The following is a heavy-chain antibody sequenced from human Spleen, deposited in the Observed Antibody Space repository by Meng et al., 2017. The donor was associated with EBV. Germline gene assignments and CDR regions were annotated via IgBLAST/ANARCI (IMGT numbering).Heavy chain of an antibody. CDR2: IYHGGIA. CDR1: GGPISSSNW. D-gene: IGHD3-10*01. J-gene: IGHJ5*02. CDR3: ARFTSMVRGAFDP. V-gene: IGHV4-4*02. Sequence: QVPVQASGPGLVKPSETLSLTCAVSGGPISSSNWWSWVRQPPGKGLEWIGEIYHGGIAYYNPSLKSRVTISVDKSKNQFSLNLTSVTAADTAVYYCARFTSMVRGAFDPWGQGTLVTVSS.